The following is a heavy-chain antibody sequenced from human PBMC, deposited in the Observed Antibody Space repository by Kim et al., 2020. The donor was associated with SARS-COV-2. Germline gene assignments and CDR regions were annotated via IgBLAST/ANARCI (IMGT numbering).Heavy chain of an antibody. V-gene: IGHV4-39*01. CDR1: GGSIRSSSYY. D-gene: IGHD2-8*01. CDR3: AGCTNCVCYSHTWFYP. Sequence: SETLSLTCTVSGGSIRSSSYYWGWIRQPPGEGLEWIGSIYYSGSTNYNPSLKSRVTISVDTSKNQFSLKLSSVTAADTAVYYCAGCTNCVCYSHTWFYP. J-gene: IGHJ5*02. CDR2: IYYSGST.